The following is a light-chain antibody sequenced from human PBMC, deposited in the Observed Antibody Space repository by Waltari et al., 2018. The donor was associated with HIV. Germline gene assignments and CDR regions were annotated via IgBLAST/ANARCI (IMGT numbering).Light chain of an antibody. V-gene: IGKV3-20*01. Sequence: EIVLTQSPGTLSLSPGERATLSCRASQSVTSSFLSWYQQKPGQAPRLLIYGASSRATGIPDRFSGGGSGTDFTLTISRLEPEDCAVYYCQQYGSSPLTFGGGTKLDSK. CDR3: QQYGSSPLT. J-gene: IGKJ4*01. CDR1: QSVTSSF. CDR2: GAS.